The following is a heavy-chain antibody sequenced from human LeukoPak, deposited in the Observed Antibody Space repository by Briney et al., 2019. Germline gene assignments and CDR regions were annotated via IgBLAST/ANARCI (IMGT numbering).Heavy chain of an antibody. V-gene: IGHV3-7*01. CDR1: GFTFSSYC. CDR2: IKQDGSEK. J-gene: IGHJ6*02. Sequence: GGSLRLSCASSGFTFSSYCMSWVRQAPGKGLEWVANIKQDGSEKYYVDSVKGRFTISRDNAKNSLYLQMNSLRAEDTAVYYCARGTFANYGSGSWTPDYYGMDVWGQGTTVTVSS. CDR3: ARGTFANYGSGSWTPDYYGMDV. D-gene: IGHD3-10*01.